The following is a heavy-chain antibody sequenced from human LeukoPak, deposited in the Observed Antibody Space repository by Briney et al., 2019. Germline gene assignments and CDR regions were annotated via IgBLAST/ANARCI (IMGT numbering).Heavy chain of an antibody. CDR1: GFTFSNYN. V-gene: IGHV3-48*04. CDR3: ARVLRYCSGGNCYSGGLGYMDV. J-gene: IGHJ6*03. Sequence: GGSLRLSCGASGFTFSNYNMNWVRQAPGKGLEWVSSISRSGSTKYYADSVKGRFTISRDNAKNSLFLQMNSLRAEDTAVYYCARVLRYCSGGNCYSGGLGYMDVWGKGTTVTISS. CDR2: ISRSGSTK. D-gene: IGHD2-15*01.